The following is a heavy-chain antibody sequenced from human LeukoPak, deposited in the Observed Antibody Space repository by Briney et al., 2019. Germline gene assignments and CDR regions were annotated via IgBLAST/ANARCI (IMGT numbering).Heavy chain of an antibody. J-gene: IGHJ4*02. CDR3: ARDSSSFPNYFDY. D-gene: IGHD3-3*02. Sequence: PGGSLRLSCAASGFTVSSTYMSWVRQAPGKRLEWVSLIYSDGSTFYADSVKGRFTISRDNSKNTLYLQMKRLRAEDTAVYYCARDSSSFPNYFDYWGQGTLVTVSS. CDR1: GFTVSSTY. CDR2: IYSDGST. V-gene: IGHV3-53*01.